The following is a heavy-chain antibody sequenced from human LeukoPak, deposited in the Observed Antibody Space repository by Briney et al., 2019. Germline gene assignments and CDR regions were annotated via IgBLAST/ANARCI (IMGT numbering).Heavy chain of an antibody. CDR2: INPNSGGT. D-gene: IGHD3-10*01. J-gene: IGHJ4*02. CDR1: GYTFTDYY. Sequence: GASVKVSCKPSGYTFTDYYIHWVRQAPGQGLEWMGWINPNSGGTNYAQKFQGRVTMTRDTSIRTAYMDLSRLRSDDTAVYYCARGGRTTRVGEYYFDYWGQGTLVTVSS. CDR3: ARGGRTTRVGEYYFDY. V-gene: IGHV1-2*02.